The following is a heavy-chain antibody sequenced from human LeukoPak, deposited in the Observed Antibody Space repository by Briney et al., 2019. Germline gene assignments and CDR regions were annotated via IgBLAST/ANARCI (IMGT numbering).Heavy chain of an antibody. V-gene: IGHV3-30*02. D-gene: IGHD4-17*01. CDR3: ANPPTVTKIRFDS. CDR2: IGYDGSNK. J-gene: IGHJ5*01. Sequence: GGSLRLSCAASGFTFSTYGIHWVRQAPGKGLEWVAFIGYDGSNKYSADSVKGRFTISRDNLKNTLYPQMNSLRAEDTAVYYCANPPTVTKIRFDSWGQGTLVTVSS. CDR1: GFTFSTYG.